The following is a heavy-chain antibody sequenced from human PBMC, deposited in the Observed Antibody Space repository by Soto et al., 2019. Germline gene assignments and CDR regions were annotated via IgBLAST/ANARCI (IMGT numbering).Heavy chain of an antibody. Sequence: EVQLVESGGGLVKPGGSLRLSRAASGFTFSSYSMNWVRQAPGKGLEWVSSISSSSSYIYYADSVKGRFTISRDNAKKXQYLQMNGPRAEDTAVYCFVRGEGEKQRLKDWFDRWGQGTLVTVS. V-gene: IGHV3-21*01. J-gene: IGHJ5*02. CDR3: VRGEGEKQRLKDWFDR. CDR2: ISSSSSYI. CDR1: GFTFSSYS. D-gene: IGHD3-16*01.